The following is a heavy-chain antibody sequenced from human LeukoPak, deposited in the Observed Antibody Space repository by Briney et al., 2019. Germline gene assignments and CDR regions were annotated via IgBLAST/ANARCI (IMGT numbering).Heavy chain of an antibody. CDR3: ARGSRYDSSGYYPYYFDY. CDR1: GFIFSTYS. D-gene: IGHD3-22*01. V-gene: IGHV3-21*01. Sequence: GGSLRLSCAASGFIFSTYSMSWSRQAPGKGLDGVSSFSISSTYIYYADSVKGRFTISRDNAKNSLYLQLNSLRAEDTAVYYCARGSRYDSSGYYPYYFDYWGQGTLVTVSS. CDR2: FSISSTYI. J-gene: IGHJ4*02.